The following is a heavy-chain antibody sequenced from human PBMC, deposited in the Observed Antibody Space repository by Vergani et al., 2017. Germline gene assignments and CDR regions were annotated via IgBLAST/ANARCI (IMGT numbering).Heavy chain of an antibody. CDR1: GTSISGSSDY. J-gene: IGHJ4*02. V-gene: IGHV4-39*01. D-gene: IGHD2-15*01. CDR3: ARSRPYCTSGSCPAI. Sequence: QLQLQESGPGLLKPSETLSLTCSVSGTSISGSSDYWGWIRQPPGKGLEWIGSIFYTGTSYYNPSLESRATNSVDTSKNQFSLKLKSVTAADTAVYYCARSRPYCTSGSCPAIWGQGTLVTVSS. CDR2: IFYTGTS.